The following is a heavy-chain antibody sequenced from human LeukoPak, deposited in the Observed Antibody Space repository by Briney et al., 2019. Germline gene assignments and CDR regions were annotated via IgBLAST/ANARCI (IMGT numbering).Heavy chain of an antibody. V-gene: IGHV4-4*07. CDR3: AREVPCSGGSCYLPYYYGMDV. J-gene: IGHJ6*02. CDR2: IYTSGST. Sequence: SETLSLTCTVSGGSISSYYWSWIRQPAGKGLEWIRRIYTSGSTNYNPSLKSRVTMSVDTSKNQFSLKLSSVTAADTAVYYCAREVPCSGGSCYLPYYYGMDVWGQGTTVTVSS. CDR1: GGSISSYY. D-gene: IGHD2-15*01.